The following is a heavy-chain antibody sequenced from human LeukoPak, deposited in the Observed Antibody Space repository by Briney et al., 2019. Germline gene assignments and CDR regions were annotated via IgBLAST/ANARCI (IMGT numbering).Heavy chain of an antibody. Sequence: SETLSLTCAAYGGSISSSSYYWGWIRQPPGKGLEWLGSIYYSGSTYYNPSLKSRVTISVDTSKNQFSLKLSSVTAADTAVYYCARVLEGRAVAGQHNYYYYYYMDVWGKGTTVTVSS. J-gene: IGHJ6*03. CDR2: IYYSGST. CDR3: ARVLEGRAVAGQHNYYYYYYMDV. V-gene: IGHV4-39*07. CDR1: GGSISSSSYY. D-gene: IGHD6-19*01.